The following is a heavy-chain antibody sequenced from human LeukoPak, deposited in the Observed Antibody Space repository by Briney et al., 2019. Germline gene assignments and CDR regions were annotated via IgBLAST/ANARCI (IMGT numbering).Heavy chain of an antibody. D-gene: IGHD1-26*01. V-gene: IGHV4-39*07. J-gene: IGHJ6*03. CDR1: GGSISSSSYY. Sequence: PSETLSLTCTVSGGSISSSSYYWGWIRQPPGKGLEWIGSIYYSGSTYYNPSLKSRVTISVDTSKNQFSLKLSSVTAADTAVYYCARESGSYASGYYMDVWGKGTTVTVSS. CDR3: ARESGSYASGYYMDV. CDR2: IYYSGST.